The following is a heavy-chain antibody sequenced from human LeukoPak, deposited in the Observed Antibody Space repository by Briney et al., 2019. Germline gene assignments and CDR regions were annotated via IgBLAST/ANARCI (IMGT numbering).Heavy chain of an antibody. CDR1: GFTFSSYG. D-gene: IGHD6-19*01. CDR2: ISYDGSNK. Sequence: GGSLRLSCAASGFTFSSYGMHWVRQAPGKGLEWVAVISYDGSNKYYADSVKGRFTTSRDNSKNTLYLQMNSLRAEDTAVYYCAKGAYIVAVAGDFDYWGQGTLVTVSS. J-gene: IGHJ4*02. CDR3: AKGAYIVAVAGDFDY. V-gene: IGHV3-30*18.